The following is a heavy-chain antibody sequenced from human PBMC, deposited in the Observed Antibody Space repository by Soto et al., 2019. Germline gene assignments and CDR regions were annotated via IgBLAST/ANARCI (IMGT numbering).Heavy chain of an antibody. CDR3: ARDQGRGYSGYGSGSPSPDSGGSLPKLYGMDV. CDR1: GFTFSSYA. D-gene: IGHD5-12*01. CDR2: ISYDGSNK. J-gene: IGHJ6*02. Sequence: TGGSLRLSCAASGFTFSSYAMHWVRQAPGKGLEWVAVISYDGSNKYYADSVKGRFTISRDNSKNTLYLQMNSLRAEDTAVYYCARDQGRGYSGYGSGSPSPDSGGSLPKLYGMDVWGQGTTVTVSS. V-gene: IGHV3-30-3*01.